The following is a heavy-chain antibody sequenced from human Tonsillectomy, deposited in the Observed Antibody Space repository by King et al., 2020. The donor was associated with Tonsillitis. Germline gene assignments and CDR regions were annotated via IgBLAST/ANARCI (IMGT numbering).Heavy chain of an antibody. CDR1: GFTFSNYD. CDR3: AKEKGAAYYDSSRGAFDI. V-gene: IGHV3-21*01. Sequence: VQLVESGGRLVKPGGSLRLSCATSGFTFSNYDMNWVRQAPGKGLEWVSSIRSSGRYIYYAASGMVRFTVSRDNAKNSLLLQMNSVRAEDTAVYYCAKEKGAAYYDSSRGAFDIWGQGTMVTVSS. J-gene: IGHJ3*02. CDR2: IRSSGRYI. D-gene: IGHD3-22*01.